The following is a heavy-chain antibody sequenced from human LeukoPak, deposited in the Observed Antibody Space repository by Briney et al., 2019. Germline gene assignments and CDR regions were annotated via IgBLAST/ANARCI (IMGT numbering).Heavy chain of an antibody. Sequence: SETLSLXCTVSGGSISSYYWRWIRRPPGKGLEWIGYIYYSGSTNYNPSLKSRVTISVDTSKNQFSLKLSSVTAADTAVYYCARLYSYGPGGAFDIWGQGTMVTVSS. J-gene: IGHJ3*02. CDR1: GGSISSYY. CDR3: ARLYSYGPGGAFDI. D-gene: IGHD5-18*01. CDR2: IYYSGST. V-gene: IGHV4-59*01.